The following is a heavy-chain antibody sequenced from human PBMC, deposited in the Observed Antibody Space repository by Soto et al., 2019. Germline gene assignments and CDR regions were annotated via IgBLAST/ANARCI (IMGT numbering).Heavy chain of an antibody. CDR2: ISAYNGNT. Sequence: APVKVSCKASGYTFTSYGISWVRQAPGQGLECLGWISAYNGNTNDAQKLQGRVTMTTDTSTSTAYMELRSLRSDKTDVYYCARVYCSSTSCPYDAFDIWGQGTMVAGSS. V-gene: IGHV1-18*01. J-gene: IGHJ3*02. CDR1: GYTFTSYG. CDR3: ARVYCSSTSCPYDAFDI. D-gene: IGHD2-2*01.